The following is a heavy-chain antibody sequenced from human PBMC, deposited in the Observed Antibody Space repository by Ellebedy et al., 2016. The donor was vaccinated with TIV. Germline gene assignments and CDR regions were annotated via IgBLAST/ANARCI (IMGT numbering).Heavy chain of an antibody. Sequence: GESLKISCAASGFTFSTSAMTWVRQAPGKGLEWVSAISGDADSTYYADSVKGRFTISRDNSENTLSLQMNSLRAEDTAIYYCAKVTRQATLVRVAPSNYFDYWGQGTLVTVSS. V-gene: IGHV3-23*01. CDR2: ISGDADST. CDR1: GFTFSTSA. D-gene: IGHD3-10*01. J-gene: IGHJ4*02. CDR3: AKVTRQATLVRVAPSNYFDY.